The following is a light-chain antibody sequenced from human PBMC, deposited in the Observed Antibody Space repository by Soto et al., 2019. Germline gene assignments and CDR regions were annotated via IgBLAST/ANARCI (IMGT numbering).Light chain of an antibody. Sequence: EIVLTQSPGTLSLSPGERATLSCRASQSIASSYLAWYQQKPGQPPMLLLYRTFNRATGIPDRFSGSGSGTDFTLTISRLEPEDVAVYFCQHFSRPPLTFGGGTNVEI. CDR2: RTF. V-gene: IGKV3-20*01. CDR1: QSIASSY. J-gene: IGKJ4*01. CDR3: QHFSRPPLT.